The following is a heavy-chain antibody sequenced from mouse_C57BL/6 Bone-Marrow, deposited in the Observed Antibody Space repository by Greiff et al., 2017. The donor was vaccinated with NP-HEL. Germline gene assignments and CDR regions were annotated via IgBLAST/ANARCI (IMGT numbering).Heavy chain of an antibody. V-gene: IGHV2-4*01. D-gene: IGHD2-1*01. CDR1: GFSLTSYG. Sequence: QVQLQQSGPGLVQPSQSLSITCTASGFSLTSYGVHWVRQPPGKGLEWLGVIWSGGSTDYNAAFISRLSISTDNTKCQVFFILHSRQADDAAISYCAKRPIYDGNFVGFAYWGQGTLVTVSA. CDR3: AKRPIYDGNFVGFAY. CDR2: IWSGGST. J-gene: IGHJ3*01.